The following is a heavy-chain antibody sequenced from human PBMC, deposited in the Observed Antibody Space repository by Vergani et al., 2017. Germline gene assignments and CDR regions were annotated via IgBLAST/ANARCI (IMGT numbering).Heavy chain of an antibody. CDR2: IYYSGST. Sequence: ESGPALVKPTQTLTLTCTFSGFSILTSEMCVSWIRQPPGKGLEWIGYIYYSGSTNYNPSLESRVTMSVDTSKNQFSLQLSSVTAADTAVYYCARASHCINCYSEGPNGPGYYYMDVWGKGTTVTVSS. V-gene: IGHV4-61*08. CDR1: GFSILTSEMC. CDR3: ARASHCINCYSEGPNGPGYYYMDV. J-gene: IGHJ6*03. D-gene: IGHD2-21*01.